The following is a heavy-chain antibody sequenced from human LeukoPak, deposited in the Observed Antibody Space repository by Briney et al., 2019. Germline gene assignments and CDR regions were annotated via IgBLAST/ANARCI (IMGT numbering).Heavy chain of an antibody. Sequence: SETLSLTCTVSGGSISSSSYYWGWIRQPPGKGLEWIGSFYYSGSTYYNPSLKSRVTISVDTSKNQFSLKLSSVTAADTAVYYCARLPHYDFWSGYSYYFDYWGQGTLVTVSS. V-gene: IGHV4-39*01. J-gene: IGHJ4*02. CDR1: GGSISSSSYY. CDR2: FYYSGST. D-gene: IGHD3-3*01. CDR3: ARLPHYDFWSGYSYYFDY.